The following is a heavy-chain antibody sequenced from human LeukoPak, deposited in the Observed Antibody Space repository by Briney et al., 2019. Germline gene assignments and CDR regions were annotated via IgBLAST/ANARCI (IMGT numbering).Heavy chain of an antibody. Sequence: SETLSLTCTVSGGSISSSSYYWGWIRQPPGKGLEWIGSIYYSGTTYYNPSLKSRVTISVDTSKNQFSLKLTSVTAADTAVYYCARQQTGDRWGAFDIWGQGTMVTVSS. D-gene: IGHD7-27*01. CDR1: GGSISSSSYY. CDR3: ARQQTGDRWGAFDI. CDR2: IYYSGTT. J-gene: IGHJ3*02. V-gene: IGHV4-39*07.